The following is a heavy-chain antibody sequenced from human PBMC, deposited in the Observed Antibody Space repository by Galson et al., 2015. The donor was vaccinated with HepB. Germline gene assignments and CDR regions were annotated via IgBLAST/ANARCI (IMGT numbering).Heavy chain of an antibody. J-gene: IGHJ5*02. V-gene: IGHV1-69*13. D-gene: IGHD6-13*01. Sequence: SVKVSCKASGGTFSSYAISWVRQAPGQGLEWMGGIIPIFGTANYAQKFQGRVTITADESTSTAYMELSSLRSEDTAVYYCARPRSIAAAGTHWFDPWGQGTLVTVSS. CDR3: ARPRSIAAAGTHWFDP. CDR1: GGTFSSYA. CDR2: IIPIFGTA.